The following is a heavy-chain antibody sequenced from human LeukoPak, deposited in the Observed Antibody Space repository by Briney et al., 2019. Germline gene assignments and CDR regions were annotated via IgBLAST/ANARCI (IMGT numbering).Heavy chain of an antibody. V-gene: IGHV4-59*05. Sequence: SETLSLTCTVSGGSISSYYWSWIRQPPGKGLEWIGSIYYSGSTYYNPSLKSRVTISVDTSKNQFSLKLSSVPAADTAIYYCARHQYLHYYGLWFDTWGQGTLVTVSS. J-gene: IGHJ5*02. CDR3: ARHQYLHYYGLWFDT. CDR2: IYYSGST. CDR1: GGSISSYY. D-gene: IGHD3-10*01.